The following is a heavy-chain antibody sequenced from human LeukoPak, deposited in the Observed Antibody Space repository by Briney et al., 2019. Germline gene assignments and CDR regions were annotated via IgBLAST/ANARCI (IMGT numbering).Heavy chain of an antibody. D-gene: IGHD3-10*01. Sequence: PSETLSLTCTVSGGSISSSSYYWGWIRQPPGKGLAWIGSIYYSGSTYYNPSLKSRVTISVDTSKNQFSLKLSSVTAADTAVYYCARPVRGSGSRIGFDPWGQGTLVTVSS. CDR1: GGSISSSSYY. J-gene: IGHJ5*02. V-gene: IGHV4-39*01. CDR2: IYYSGST. CDR3: ARPVRGSGSRIGFDP.